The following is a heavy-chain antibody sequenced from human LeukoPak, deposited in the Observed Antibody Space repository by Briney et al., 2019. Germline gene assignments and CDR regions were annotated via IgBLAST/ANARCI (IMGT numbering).Heavy chain of an antibody. D-gene: IGHD3-22*01. Sequence: PSETLSLTCTVSGGSISSYYWSWIRQPPGKGLEWLGNIYYSGSTNYNPSLKSRVTISVDTSKNQFSLKLSSVTAADTAVYYCASAYYYDSSGYPNYWGQGTLVTVSS. J-gene: IGHJ4*02. CDR2: IYYSGST. CDR3: ASAYYYDSSGYPNY. CDR1: GGSISSYY. V-gene: IGHV4-59*01.